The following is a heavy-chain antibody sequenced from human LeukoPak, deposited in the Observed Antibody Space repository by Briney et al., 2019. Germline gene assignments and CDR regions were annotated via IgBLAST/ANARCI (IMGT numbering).Heavy chain of an antibody. CDR2: FYHSRST. CDR3: ARDSLAGYSGYDRRLDY. D-gene: IGHD5-12*01. CDR1: GGSISSYY. J-gene: IGHJ4*02. Sequence: SETLSLTCTVSGGSISSYYWSWIRQPPGKGLEWIGYFYHSRSTSYNPSLKSRVTISVDTSKNQFSLKLSSMTAADTAVYYCARDSLAGYSGYDRRLDYWGQGTLVIVSS. V-gene: IGHV4-59*01.